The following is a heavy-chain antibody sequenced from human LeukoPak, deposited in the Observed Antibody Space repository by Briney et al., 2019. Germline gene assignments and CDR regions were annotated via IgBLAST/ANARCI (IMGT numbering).Heavy chain of an antibody. D-gene: IGHD3-9*01. CDR1: GYTLTELS. Sequence: ASVKVSCKVSGYTLTELSMHWVRQAPGKGLEWMGGFDPEDGETIYAQEFQGRVTMTEDTSTDTAYMELSSLRSEDTAVYYCATPSHYDTLAYGMDVWGQGTTVTVSS. CDR3: ATPSHYDTLAYGMDV. J-gene: IGHJ6*02. V-gene: IGHV1-24*01. CDR2: FDPEDGET.